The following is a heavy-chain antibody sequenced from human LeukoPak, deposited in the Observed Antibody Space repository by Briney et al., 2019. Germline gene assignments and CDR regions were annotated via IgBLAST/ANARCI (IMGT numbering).Heavy chain of an antibody. D-gene: IGHD6-13*01. J-gene: IGHJ4*02. CDR3: AKRSQPIDY. V-gene: IGHV3-23*01. CDR1: GFDFSTYA. CDR2: ISGSGGST. Sequence: EPGGSLRLSCAASGFDFSTYAINWVRQAPGKGLEWVSAISGSGGSTYYADSVKGRFTISRDNSKNTLYLQMNSLRAEDTAVYYCAKRSQPIDYWGQGTLVTVSS.